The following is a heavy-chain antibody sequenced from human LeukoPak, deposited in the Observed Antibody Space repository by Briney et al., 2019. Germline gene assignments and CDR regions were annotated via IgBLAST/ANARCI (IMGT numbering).Heavy chain of an antibody. CDR3: ARVPATEGYFDY. CDR1: GFTVSSNY. Sequence: GGSLRLSCAASGFTVSSNYMSWVRQAPGKGLEWVSVIYSGGSTYYADSVKGRFTISRDNSKNTLYLQMNSLRAEDTAVYYCARVPATEGYFDYRGQGTLVTVSS. V-gene: IGHV3-66*02. CDR2: IYSGGST. J-gene: IGHJ4*02.